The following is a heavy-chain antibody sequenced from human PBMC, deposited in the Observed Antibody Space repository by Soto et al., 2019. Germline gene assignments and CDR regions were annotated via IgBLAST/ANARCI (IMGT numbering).Heavy chain of an antibody. D-gene: IGHD5-18*01. V-gene: IGHV4-31*03. CDR3: ARDRTVTTRSSGYSSGDTDAFDI. Sequence: SETLSLTCTVSGGSISSGGYYWSWIRQHPGKGLEWIGYIYYSGSTYYNPSLKSRVTISVDTSKNQFSLKLSSVTAADTAVYYCARDRTVTTRSSGYSSGDTDAFDIWGQGTMVT. J-gene: IGHJ3*02. CDR1: GGSISSGGYY. CDR2: IYYSGST.